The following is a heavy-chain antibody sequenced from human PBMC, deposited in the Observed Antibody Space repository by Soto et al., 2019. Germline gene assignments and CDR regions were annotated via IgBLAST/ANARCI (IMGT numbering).Heavy chain of an antibody. CDR3: ARVKTPANYYDSSGSLNYFDY. J-gene: IGHJ4*02. V-gene: IGHV1-2*04. CDR1: GYTFTGYY. CDR2: INPNSGGT. D-gene: IGHD3-22*01. Sequence: ASVKVSCKASGYTFTGYYMHWVRQAPGQGLEWMGWINPNSGGTNYAQKFQGWVTMTRDTSISTAYMELSRLRSDDTAVYYCARVKTPANYYDSSGSLNYFDYWGQGTLVTVSS.